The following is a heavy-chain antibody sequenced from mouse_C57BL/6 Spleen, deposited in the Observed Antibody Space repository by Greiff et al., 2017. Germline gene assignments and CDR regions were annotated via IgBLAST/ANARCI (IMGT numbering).Heavy chain of an antibody. D-gene: IGHD1-1*01. CDR1: GYTFTGYW. CDR2: ILPGSGST. J-gene: IGHJ3*01. V-gene: IGHV1-9*01. CDR3: ARRFDYYGSSLAWFAY. Sequence: VQLQQSGAELMKPGASVKLSCKATGYTFTGYWIEWVKQRPGHGLEWIGEILPGSGSTNYNEKFKGKATFTADTSSNTAYMQLSSLTTEDSAIYYCARRFDYYGSSLAWFAYWGQGTLVTVSA.